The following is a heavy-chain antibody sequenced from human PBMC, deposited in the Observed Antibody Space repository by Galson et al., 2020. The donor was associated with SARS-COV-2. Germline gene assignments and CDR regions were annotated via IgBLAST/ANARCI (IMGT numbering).Heavy chain of an antibody. CDR3: ARDLGRWFDP. Sequence: SETLSLTCTVSGGSISSGGDYGSWIRQHPGKGLEWIGYIDYSGSTYYNPSLKSRVTISVDTSKNQFSLKLSSVTAADTAVYYCARDLGRWFDPWGQGTLVTVSS. CDR1: GGSISSGGDY. CDR2: IDYSGST. J-gene: IGHJ5*02. V-gene: IGHV4-31*03.